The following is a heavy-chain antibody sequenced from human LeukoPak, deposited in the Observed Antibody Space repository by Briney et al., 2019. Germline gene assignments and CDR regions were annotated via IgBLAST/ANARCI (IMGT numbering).Heavy chain of an antibody. Sequence: PGGSLRLSCAASGFTFSYYGMSWVRQAPGKGLEWVSAFSGSGGRTYYADSVKGRFTISRDNSKNTLYLQMNSLRAEDTAVYYCARLRLGELPPLDHWGQGTLVTVSS. J-gene: IGHJ4*02. V-gene: IGHV3-23*01. CDR1: GFTFSYYG. CDR2: FSGSGGRT. D-gene: IGHD3-16*01. CDR3: ARLRLGELPPLDH.